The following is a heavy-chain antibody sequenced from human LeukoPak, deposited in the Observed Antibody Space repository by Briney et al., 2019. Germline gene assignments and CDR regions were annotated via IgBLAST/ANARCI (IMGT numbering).Heavy chain of an antibody. Sequence: TSETLSLTCTVSGGPISSYYWSWIRQPPGKGLEWIGYIYYSGSTNYNPSLKSRVTISVDTSKNQFSLKLSSVTAADTAVYHCARDFGGAANWFDPWGQGTLVTVSS. J-gene: IGHJ5*02. CDR1: GGPISSYY. V-gene: IGHV4-59*12. CDR3: ARDFGGAANWFDP. CDR2: IYYSGST. D-gene: IGHD4-23*01.